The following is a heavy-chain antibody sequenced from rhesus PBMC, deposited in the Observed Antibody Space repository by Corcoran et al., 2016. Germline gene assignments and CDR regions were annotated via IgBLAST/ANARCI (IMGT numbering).Heavy chain of an antibody. CDR3: ARKVVLAYCSGGVCYTEDYFDY. V-gene: IGHV4-160*01. D-gene: IGHD2-39*02. CDR1: GCSISSNY. Sequence: QVQLQESGPGLVQPSETLSLTCAFSGCSISSNYLIWLPQPPAKVRAWFGLLYGSGGSTEYNPSRKSRVTISTDTSKNQFSLKLSSVTAADTAVYYCARKVVLAYCSGGVCYTEDYFDYWGQGVLVTVSS. J-gene: IGHJ4*01. CDR2: LYGSGGST.